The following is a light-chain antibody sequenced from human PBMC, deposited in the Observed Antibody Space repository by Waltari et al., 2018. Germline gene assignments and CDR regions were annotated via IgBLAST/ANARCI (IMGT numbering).Light chain of an antibody. Sequence: QSALTQPPSASGSPGQTVIISSTGTSSDIGAYKYVSWYQQIPGRAPALIIYEVDRRPPGVPDRFSGSKSGNTASLTVSGLQTEDEGDYYCSSYAGSNKLIFGGVTKLTVL. CDR3: SSYAGSNKLI. V-gene: IGLV2-8*01. CDR1: SSDIGAYKY. CDR2: EVD. J-gene: IGLJ2*01.